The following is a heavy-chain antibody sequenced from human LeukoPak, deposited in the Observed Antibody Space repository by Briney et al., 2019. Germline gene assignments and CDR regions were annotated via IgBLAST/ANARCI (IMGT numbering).Heavy chain of an antibody. V-gene: IGHV4-39*01. D-gene: IGHD2-15*01. CDR1: GGSISSSSYY. CDR3: ARPTGGSCCRLFDY. Sequence: SETLSLTCTVSGGSISSSSYYWGWIHQPPGKGLEWVGSIYYSGSTYYNPSLKSRVTISVDTSKNQFSLKLSSVTAADTAVYYCARPTGGSCCRLFDYWGQGTLVTVSS. CDR2: IYYSGST. J-gene: IGHJ4*02.